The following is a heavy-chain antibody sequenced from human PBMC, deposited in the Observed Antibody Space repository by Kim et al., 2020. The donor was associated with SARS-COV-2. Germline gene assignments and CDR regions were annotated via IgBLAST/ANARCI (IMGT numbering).Heavy chain of an antibody. CDR3: ASTSSNDYDRAFDT. J-gene: IGHJ3*02. V-gene: IGHV4-59*13. Sequence: SETLSLTCTVSGGSISSNFWSWLRQPPGKGLEWIGYIYYSGSTNYNPSLKSRVTLSLDTSKNQFSLKLSSVTAADAAVYYCASTSSNDYDRAFDTWGQGT. CDR2: IYYSGST. CDR1: GGSISSNF. D-gene: IGHD3-22*01.